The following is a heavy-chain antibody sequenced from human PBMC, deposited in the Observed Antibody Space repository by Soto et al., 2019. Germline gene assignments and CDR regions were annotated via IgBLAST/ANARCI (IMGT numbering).Heavy chain of an antibody. CDR2: ISAYNGNT. CDR1: GYTFTSYG. Sequence: ASVKVSCKASGYTFTSYGISWVRQAPGQGIERMGWISAYNGNTNYAQKPQGRVTMTTDTSTSTAYMELRSLRSDDTAVYYCARPITTYYDFWSGYRTSDYYMDVWGKGTTVTVSS. V-gene: IGHV1-18*01. CDR3: ARPITTYYDFWSGYRTSDYYMDV. D-gene: IGHD3-3*01. J-gene: IGHJ6*03.